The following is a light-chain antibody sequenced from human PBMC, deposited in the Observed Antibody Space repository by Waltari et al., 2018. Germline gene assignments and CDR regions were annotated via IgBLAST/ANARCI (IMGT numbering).Light chain of an antibody. J-gene: IGKJ1*01. V-gene: IGKV4-1*01. CDR1: QSVSDHVNNKNY. CDR2: WAS. CDR3: QQYYNTPPT. Sequence: DIVMTHSPAFLTVSPGARATINGTSSQSVSDHVNNKNYLAWYRQKAGQPPKLLISWASTREFGVPDRFSGSGSGTEFTLTISSLQPEDVAVYYCQQYYNTPPTFGQGTKVEIK.